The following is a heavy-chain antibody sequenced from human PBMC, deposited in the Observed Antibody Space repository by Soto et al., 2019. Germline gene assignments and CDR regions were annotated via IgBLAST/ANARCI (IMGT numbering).Heavy chain of an antibody. Sequence: ASVKVSCKASGYTFTSYAMHWVRQAPGQRLEWMGWINAGNGNTKYSQKFQGRVTITRDTSASTAYMELSSLRSEDTAVYYCATRYPGGYYHYFDYWGQGTMVTVYS. CDR1: GYTFTSYA. CDR2: INAGNGNT. CDR3: ATRYPGGYYHYFDY. V-gene: IGHV1-3*01. J-gene: IGHJ4*02. D-gene: IGHD3-22*01.